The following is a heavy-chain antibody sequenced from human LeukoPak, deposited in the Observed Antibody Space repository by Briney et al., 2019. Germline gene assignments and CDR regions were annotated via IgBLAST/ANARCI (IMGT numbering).Heavy chain of an antibody. Sequence: SETLSLTCTVSGGSISSYYWSWIRQPPGKGLEWIGYIYYSGSTNYNPSLKSRVTISVDKSKNQFSLKLSSVTAADTAVYYCARAADSSGYHDRDFDYWGQGTLVTVSS. V-gene: IGHV4-59*12. CDR2: IYYSGST. D-gene: IGHD3-22*01. CDR1: GGSISSYY. J-gene: IGHJ4*02. CDR3: ARAADSSGYHDRDFDY.